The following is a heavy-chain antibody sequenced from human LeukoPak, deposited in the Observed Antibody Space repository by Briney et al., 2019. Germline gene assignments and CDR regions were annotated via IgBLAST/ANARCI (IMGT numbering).Heavy chain of an antibody. CDR1: GYTFTSYY. CDR3: ARGVRRRDSSGYYSFDY. V-gene: IGHV1-46*01. J-gene: IGHJ4*02. Sequence: GASVKVSCKASGYTFTSYYMHWVRQAPGQGLEWMGIINPSGGSTSYAQKFQGRVTMTRDTSTSTVYMELSSLRSEDTAVYYCARGVRRRDSSGYYSFDYWGQGTLVTVSS. D-gene: IGHD3-22*01. CDR2: INPSGGST.